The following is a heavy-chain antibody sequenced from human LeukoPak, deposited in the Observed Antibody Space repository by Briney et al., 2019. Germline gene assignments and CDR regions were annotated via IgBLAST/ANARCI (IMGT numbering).Heavy chain of an antibody. Sequence: ASVKVSRKASGYTFTGYYMHWVRQAPGQGLEWMGWINPNSGGTNYAQKFQGRVTMTRDTSISTAYMELSRLRSDDTAVYYCARDISGTYYDSSGYSDYWGQGTLVTVSS. V-gene: IGHV1-2*02. CDR1: GYTFTGYY. D-gene: IGHD3-22*01. CDR2: INPNSGGT. J-gene: IGHJ4*02. CDR3: ARDISGTYYDSSGYSDY.